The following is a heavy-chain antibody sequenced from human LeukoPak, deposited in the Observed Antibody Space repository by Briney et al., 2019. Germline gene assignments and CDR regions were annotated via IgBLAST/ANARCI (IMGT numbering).Heavy chain of an antibody. CDR1: GGTFSSYA. CDR3: ARGGPQDCSSTSCYRAFSY. Sequence: GASVKVSCKASGGTFSSYAISWVRQAPGQGFEWMGGIIPIFGTANYAQKFQGRVTITTDESTSTAYMELSSLRSEDTAVYYCARGGPQDCSSTSCYRAFSYWGQGTLVTVSS. V-gene: IGHV1-69*05. CDR2: IIPIFGTA. J-gene: IGHJ4*02. D-gene: IGHD2-2*01.